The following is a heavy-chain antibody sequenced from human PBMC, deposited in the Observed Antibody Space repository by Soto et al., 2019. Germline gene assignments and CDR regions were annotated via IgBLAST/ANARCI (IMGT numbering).Heavy chain of an antibody. Sequence: PSETLSLTCAVSGGSISSGGYSWSWIRQPPGKGLEWIGYIYHSGSTYYNPSLKSRVTISVDRSKNQFSLKLSSVTAADTAVYYCVRHAQWIIRAYWGQGSLVNVS. D-gene: IGHD5-12*01. CDR3: VRHAQWIIRAY. CDR1: GGSISSGGYS. CDR2: IYHSGST. J-gene: IGHJ4*02. V-gene: IGHV4-30-2*01.